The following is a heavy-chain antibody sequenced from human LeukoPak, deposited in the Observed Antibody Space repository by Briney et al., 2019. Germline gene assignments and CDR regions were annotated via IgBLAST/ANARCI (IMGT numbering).Heavy chain of an antibody. CDR2: IRSDGSDT. V-gene: IGHV3-74*01. Sequence: GGSLRLSCAASGFTFSDTWMHWVRQAPGEGLVWVSRIRSDGSDTRYAESVKGRFTISRDNAKNSLYLQMNSLRAEDTAVYYCAKEDADADAFDIWGQGTMVTVSS. CDR3: AKEDADADAFDI. CDR1: GFTFSDTW. J-gene: IGHJ3*02.